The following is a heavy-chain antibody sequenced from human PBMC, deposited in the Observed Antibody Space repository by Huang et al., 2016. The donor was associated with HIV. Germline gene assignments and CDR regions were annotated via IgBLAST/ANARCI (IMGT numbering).Heavy chain of an antibody. CDR3: ARGQGGYYYYYMDV. Sequence: QVQLQQWGAGLLRPSETLSLTCAVYGGSFSGYYGTWIRQPPGKGLEGIGEINHSVSTNYNPSRKSRVTISVDTSRNQFSLALTSVTAADTAVYYCARGQGGYYYYYMDVWGKGTTVTVSS. V-gene: IGHV4-34*01. J-gene: IGHJ6*03. CDR1: GGSFSGYY. CDR2: INHSVST.